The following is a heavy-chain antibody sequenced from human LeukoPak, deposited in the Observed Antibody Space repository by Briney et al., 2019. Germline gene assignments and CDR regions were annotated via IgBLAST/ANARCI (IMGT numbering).Heavy chain of an antibody. J-gene: IGHJ4*02. CDR2: IRDDGSNK. D-gene: IGHD2/OR15-2a*01. Sequence: GGSLRLSCAASGFTFSSYGMHWARQAPGKGLEWVAFIRDDGSNKYYADSVKGRFTISRDNSKNTLYLQMNRLTAADTAVYYCAKGPHRFLSRGSHLSFFLDYWGQGTLVTVSS. CDR3: AKGPHRFLSRGSHLSFFLDY. CDR1: GFTFSSYG. V-gene: IGHV3-30*02.